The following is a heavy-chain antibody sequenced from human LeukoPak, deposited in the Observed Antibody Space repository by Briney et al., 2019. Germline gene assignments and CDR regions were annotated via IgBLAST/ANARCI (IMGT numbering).Heavy chain of an antibody. D-gene: IGHD3-16*01. CDR1: GFTFSSYA. CDR3: AKAPPSPPTLGPGDY. CDR2: ISGSGGST. J-gene: IGHJ4*02. Sequence: GGSLRLSCAASGFTFSSYAMSWVGQAPGKGLEWVSAISGSGGSTYYADSVKGRFTISRDNSKNTLYLQMNSLRAEDTAVYYCAKAPPSPPTLGPGDYWGQGTLVTVSS. V-gene: IGHV3-23*01.